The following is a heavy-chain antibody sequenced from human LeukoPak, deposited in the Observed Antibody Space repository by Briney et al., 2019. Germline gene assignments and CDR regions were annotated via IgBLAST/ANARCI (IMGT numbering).Heavy chain of an antibody. CDR2: MSGSGHRT. Sequence: QHGESLKISCAASGFTFSSYATTWVRQAPGKGLEWVSGMSGSGHRTHYADSVKGRLTIFRDNSKNTLYLQMDSLRVEDTAVYYCAKDIPDYGDYFLGDFWGQGTLVSVSS. V-gene: IGHV3-23*01. CDR3: AKDIPDYGDYFLGDF. J-gene: IGHJ4*02. CDR1: GFTFSSYA. D-gene: IGHD4-17*01.